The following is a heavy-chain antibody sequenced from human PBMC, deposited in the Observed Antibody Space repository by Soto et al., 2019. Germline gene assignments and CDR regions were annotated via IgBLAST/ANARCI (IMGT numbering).Heavy chain of an antibody. CDR3: AGDSSGYSYDAFDI. Sequence: EVQLVESGGGLVQPGGSLRLSCAASRFTFSTYWMHWVRQAPGKGLVWVSRINSDGTGTSYADSVKGRITISRDNGKNTLYLQMNRRRSEATAVYYCAGDSSGYSYDAFDIWGQGTMVTVSS. D-gene: IGHD3-22*01. CDR1: RFTFSTYW. V-gene: IGHV3-74*01. CDR2: INSDGTGT. J-gene: IGHJ3*02.